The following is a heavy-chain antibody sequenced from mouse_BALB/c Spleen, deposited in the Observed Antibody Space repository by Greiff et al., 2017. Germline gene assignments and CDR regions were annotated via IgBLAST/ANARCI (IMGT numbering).Heavy chain of an antibody. Sequence: QVQLKESGPGLVAPSQSLSITCTVSGFSLTGYGVNWVRQPPGKGLEWLGMIWGDGSTDYNSALKSRLSISKDNSKSQVFLKMNSLQTDDTARYYCARDRRPYDALYAMDYWGQGTSVTVSS. D-gene: IGHD2-3*01. J-gene: IGHJ4*01. CDR3: ARDRRPYDALYAMDY. CDR1: GFSLTGYG. CDR2: IWGDGST. V-gene: IGHV2-6-7*01.